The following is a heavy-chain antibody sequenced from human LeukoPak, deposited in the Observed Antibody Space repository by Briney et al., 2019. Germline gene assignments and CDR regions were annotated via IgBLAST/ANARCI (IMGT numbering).Heavy chain of an antibody. Sequence: GGSLRLSCAASGFTFSSYSMNWVRQAPGKGLEWVSSISSSSSYIYYADSVKGRFTISRDNSKNTVFLQMNSLRAEDTAVYYCAKEVYHDSSAYSDYWGQGTLVTVSS. J-gene: IGHJ4*02. CDR3: AKEVYHDSSAYSDY. D-gene: IGHD3-22*01. CDR1: GFTFSSYS. CDR2: ISSSSSYI. V-gene: IGHV3-21*01.